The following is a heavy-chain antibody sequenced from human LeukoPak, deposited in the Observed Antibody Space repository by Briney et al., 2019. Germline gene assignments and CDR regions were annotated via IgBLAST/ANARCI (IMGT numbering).Heavy chain of an antibody. V-gene: IGHV4-30-2*01. J-gene: IGHJ4*02. Sequence: PSETLSLTCAVSGGSISSGGYSWSWIRLPPGKGLEWIGYIYHSGSTSYNPSLKSRVTISIDRSENQFSLKLNSVTAADTAVYYWARAGLRGDFDYWGQGTLVTVSS. CDR2: IYHSGST. CDR3: ARAGLRGDFDY. CDR1: GGSISSGGYS. D-gene: IGHD1-14*01.